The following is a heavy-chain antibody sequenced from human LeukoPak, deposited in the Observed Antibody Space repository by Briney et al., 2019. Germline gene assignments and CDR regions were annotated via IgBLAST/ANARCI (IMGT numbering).Heavy chain of an antibody. CDR2: IIPIFGTA. CDR1: GGPFRSYA. D-gene: IGHD3-22*01. J-gene: IGHJ4*02. CDR3: ARDPWDSSGYSGVDY. Sequence: VQVSCKASGGPFRSYAISWVRQAPGQGLEWMGGIIPIFGTANYAQKFQGRVTITADESTSTAYMELSSLRSEDTAVYYCARDPWDSSGYSGVDYWGQGTLVTVSS. V-gene: IGHV1-69*01.